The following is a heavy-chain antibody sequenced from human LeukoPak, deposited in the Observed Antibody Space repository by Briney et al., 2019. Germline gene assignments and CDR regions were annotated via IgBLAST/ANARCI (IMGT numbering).Heavy chain of an antibody. D-gene: IGHD2-2*01. V-gene: IGHV3-21*01. CDR1: GFTFSNYS. CDR2: ISSSSSYI. CDR3: ARVRSTSSPEGFDP. J-gene: IGHJ5*02. Sequence: GGSLRLSCAASGFTFSNYSMNWVRQAPGKGLEWVSSISSSSSYIYYADSVKGRFTISRDNAKNSLYLQMNSLRAEDTAVYYCARVRSTSSPEGFDPWGQGTLVTVSS.